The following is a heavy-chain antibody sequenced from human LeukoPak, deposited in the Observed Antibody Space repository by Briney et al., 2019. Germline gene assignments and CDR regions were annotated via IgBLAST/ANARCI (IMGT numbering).Heavy chain of an antibody. Sequence: ASVKVSCKASGGTFSSYAISWVRQAPGQGLEWMGWMNPNSGNTGYAQKFQGRVTITRNTSISTAYMELSSLRSEDTAVYYCARYIAAAGHFDYWGQGTLVTVSS. CDR2: MNPNSGNT. CDR1: GGTFSSYA. V-gene: IGHV1-8*03. J-gene: IGHJ4*02. D-gene: IGHD6-13*01. CDR3: ARYIAAAGHFDY.